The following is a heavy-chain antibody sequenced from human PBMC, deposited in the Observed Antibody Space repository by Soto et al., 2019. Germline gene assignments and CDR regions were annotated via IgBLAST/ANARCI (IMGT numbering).Heavy chain of an antibody. V-gene: IGHV3-33*01. CDR2: IWHDGSNK. CDR3: ARESIPHDYVWGSYRPPDY. J-gene: IGHJ4*02. Sequence: PGGSLRLSCAASGFTFSSYGMHWVRQAPGKGLEWVAVIWHDGSNKYYADSVKGRFTISRDNSKNTLYLQMNSLRAEDTAVYYCARESIPHDYVWGSYRPPDYWGQGTLVTVSS. D-gene: IGHD3-16*02. CDR1: GFTFSSYG.